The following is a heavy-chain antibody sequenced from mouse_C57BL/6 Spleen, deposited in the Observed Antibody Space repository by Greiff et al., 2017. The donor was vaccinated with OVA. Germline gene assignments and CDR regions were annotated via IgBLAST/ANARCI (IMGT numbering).Heavy chain of an antibody. Sequence: QVQLQQPGAELVMPGASVKLSCKASGYTFTSYWMHWVQQRPGQGLEWIGEIDPSDSYTNYNQKFKCKSTLTVDKSSSTAYMQLSSLTSEDSAVYYCARSGEDDWGKGTTLTVSS. D-gene: IGHD3-1*01. CDR2: IDPSDSYT. J-gene: IGHJ2*01. V-gene: IGHV1-69*01. CDR3: ARSGEDD. CDR1: GYTFTSYW.